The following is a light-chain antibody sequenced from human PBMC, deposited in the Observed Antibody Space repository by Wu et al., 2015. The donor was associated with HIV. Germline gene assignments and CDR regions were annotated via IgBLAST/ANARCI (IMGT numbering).Light chain of an antibody. V-gene: IGKV1-27*01. J-gene: IGKJ3*01. CDR1: QGISNF. CDR3: QQYNRFFT. CDR2: AAS. Sequence: DIQMTQSPSSLSAPVGDRVTITCRASQGISNFLAWYQQKPGKPPKVLIYAASTLQSGVPSRFSGSGSGTDFTLTISGLQPDDFATYYCQQYNRFFTFGPGTKVDIK.